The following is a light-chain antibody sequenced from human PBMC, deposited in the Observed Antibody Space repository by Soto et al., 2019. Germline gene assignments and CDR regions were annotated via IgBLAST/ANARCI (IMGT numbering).Light chain of an antibody. V-gene: IGKV3-15*01. CDR3: QQYNNWPPLT. CDR1: QSVSSN. J-gene: IGKJ4*01. CDR2: GAS. Sequence: DIVLTQSPATLSVPPGERATLSCRASQSVSSNLAWYQQKPGQAPRLLIYGASTRATGIPARFSGSGSGTEFTLTISSLQSEDFAVYYCQQYNNWPPLTFGGGTKVDIK.